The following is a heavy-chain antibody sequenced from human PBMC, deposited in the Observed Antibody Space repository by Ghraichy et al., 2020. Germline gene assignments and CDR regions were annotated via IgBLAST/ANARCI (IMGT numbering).Heavy chain of an antibody. J-gene: IGHJ4*02. CDR2: IKQDGSEK. Sequence: GGSLRLSCVDSGFTFSRYWMSWVRQTPGKGLEWVASIKQDGSEKYLLDSVEGRFTISRDNARNSVSLQMDSLRVEDTAVYYCARGSADKWHRYFVSWGQGTLVTVSS. D-gene: IGHD2-15*01. CDR3: ARGSADKWHRYFVS. V-gene: IGHV3-7*03. CDR1: GFTFSRYW.